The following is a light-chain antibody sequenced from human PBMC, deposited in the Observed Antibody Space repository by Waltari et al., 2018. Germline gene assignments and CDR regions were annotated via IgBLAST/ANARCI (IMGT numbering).Light chain of an antibody. J-gene: IGLJ1*01. CDR2: EVS. CDR1: SSDIGGYNY. V-gene: IGLV2-14*01. Sequence: QSALTQPASASGSPGQSFTISCTGTSSDIGGYNYVPWYQQHPGKAPKLMIYEVSNRPSGVSNRFSGSKSGNTASLTISGLQAEDEADYYCSSYTSSSFYVFGTGTKVTVL. CDR3: SSYTSSSFYV.